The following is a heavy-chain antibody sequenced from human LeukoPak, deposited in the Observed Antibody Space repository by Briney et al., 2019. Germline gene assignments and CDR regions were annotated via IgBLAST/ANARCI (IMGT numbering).Heavy chain of an antibody. CDR2: ISKDGSNE. V-gene: IGHV3-30*04. CDR3: VRDRGDGYNQIDY. Sequence: PGGSLRLSCAASGFTFSSYGLNWVRQAPGKGLECVAVISKDGSNEHYADPGKGRFTISRDNSKNTLYLQMNSLRTEDTAVYYCVRDRGDGYNQIDYWGQGTLVTVSS. D-gene: IGHD5-24*01. CDR1: GFTFSSYG. J-gene: IGHJ4*02.